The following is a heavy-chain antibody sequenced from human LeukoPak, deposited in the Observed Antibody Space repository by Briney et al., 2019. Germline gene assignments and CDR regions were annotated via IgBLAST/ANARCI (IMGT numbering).Heavy chain of an antibody. D-gene: IGHD3-10*01. V-gene: IGHV3-23*01. CDR3: AKRASGSGTSLYYFDY. CDR2: ISNSGGST. CDR1: GLTFSSYA. J-gene: IGHJ4*02. Sequence: GGSLRLSCAASGLTFSSYAMSWVRQAPGKGLEWVSVISNSGGSTFYADSVKGRFTISRDNSKNTLYLQMNNLRAEETAVYYCAKRASGSGTSLYYFDYWGQGTLVTVSS.